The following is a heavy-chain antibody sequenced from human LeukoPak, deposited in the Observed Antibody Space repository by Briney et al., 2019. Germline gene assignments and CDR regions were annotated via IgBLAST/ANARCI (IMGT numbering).Heavy chain of an antibody. Sequence: PGGSLRLSCAASGISFSNYSMNWVRQAPGKGLEWGSLISRSSRVIYYGDSVKGRCSSSRDNAKKSLYLQMNSLRAEDTAVYYCARAVYCSGGGCFWYFDLWGRGTLVTVSS. J-gene: IGHJ2*01. D-gene: IGHD2-15*01. CDR3: ARAVYCSGGGCFWYFDL. V-gene: IGHV3-21*01. CDR2: ISRSSRVI. CDR1: GISFSNYS.